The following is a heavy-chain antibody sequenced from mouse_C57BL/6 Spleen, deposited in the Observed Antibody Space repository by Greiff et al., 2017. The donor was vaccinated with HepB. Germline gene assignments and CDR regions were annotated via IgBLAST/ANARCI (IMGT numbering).Heavy chain of an antibody. V-gene: IGHV1-55*01. Sequence: QVQLQQPGAELVKPGASVKMSCKASGYTFTSYWITWVKQRPGQGLEWIGDIYPGSGSTNYNEKFKSKATLTVDTSSSTAYMQLSSLTSEDSAVYYCARGDYDHEGRAMDYWGQGTSVTVSS. J-gene: IGHJ4*01. D-gene: IGHD2-4*01. CDR3: ARGDYDHEGRAMDY. CDR1: GYTFTSYW. CDR2: IYPGSGST.